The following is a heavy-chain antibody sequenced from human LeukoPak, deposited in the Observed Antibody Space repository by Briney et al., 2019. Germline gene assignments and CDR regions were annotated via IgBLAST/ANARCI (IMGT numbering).Heavy chain of an antibody. CDR3: TRPMVRGVNPYYYYYYYMDV. V-gene: IGHV3-49*04. J-gene: IGHJ6*03. CDR1: GFTFGDYA. D-gene: IGHD3-10*01. Sequence: GGSLRLSCTASGFTFGDYAMSWVRQAPGKGLEWVGFIRGKAYGGTTEYAASVKGRFTISRDDSKSIAYLQMNSLKTEDTAVYYCTRPMVRGVNPYYYYYYYMDVWGKGTTVTVSS. CDR2: IRGKAYGGTT.